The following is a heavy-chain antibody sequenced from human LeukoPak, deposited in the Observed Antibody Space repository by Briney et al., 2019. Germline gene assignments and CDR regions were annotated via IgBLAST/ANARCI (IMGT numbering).Heavy chain of an antibody. J-gene: IGHJ4*02. D-gene: IGHD4-23*01. CDR3: ARLIGGNIDY. CDR1: GGSISSSSYY. Sequence: PSDTLSLTCTVSGGSISSSSYYWGWIRQPPGKGLEWIGSIYYSGSTYYNPSLKSRVTISVDTSKNQFSLKLSSVTAADTAVYSCARLIGGNIDYWGQGTLVTVSS. V-gene: IGHV4-39*01. CDR2: IYYSGST.